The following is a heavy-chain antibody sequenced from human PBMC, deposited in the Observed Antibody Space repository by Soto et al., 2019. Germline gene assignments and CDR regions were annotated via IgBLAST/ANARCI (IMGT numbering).Heavy chain of an antibody. J-gene: IGHJ6*02. Sequence: QVQLVQSGAEVKKPGASVKVSCKASGYTFTTYALHWVRQAAGQRPEWMGWINPASGHTKYSKKFQDRVTITRDTSASTGYMELSSLRSEDTAVYYCGRSVVGATGEILYNAMDVWGHVTTVTVSS. CDR3: GRSVVGATGEILYNAMDV. CDR1: GYTFTTYA. D-gene: IGHD1-26*01. CDR2: INPASGHT. V-gene: IGHV1-3*01.